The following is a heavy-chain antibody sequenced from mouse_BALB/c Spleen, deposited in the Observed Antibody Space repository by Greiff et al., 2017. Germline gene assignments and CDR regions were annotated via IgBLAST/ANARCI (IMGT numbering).Heavy chain of an antibody. CDR3: ARTYDYEYYFDY. D-gene: IGHD2-4*01. Sequence: VKLMESGPGLVQPSQSLSITCTVSGFSLTSYGVHWVRQSPGKGLEWLGVIWSGGSTDYNAAFISRLSISKDNSKSQVFFKMNSLQANDTAIYYCARTYDYEYYFDYWGQGTTLTVSS. CDR2: IWSGGST. CDR1: GFSLTSYG. V-gene: IGHV2-2*02. J-gene: IGHJ2*01.